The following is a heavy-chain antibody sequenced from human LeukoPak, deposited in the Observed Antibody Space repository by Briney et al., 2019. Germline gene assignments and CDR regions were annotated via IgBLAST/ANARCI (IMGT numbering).Heavy chain of an antibody. J-gene: IGHJ5*02. CDR2: IYYSGST. V-gene: IGHV4-39*01. Sequence: PLETLSLTCTVSGGSISSSSYYWGWIRQPPGKGLEWIGSIYYSGSTYYNPSLKSRVTISVDTSKNQFSLKLSSVTAADTAVYYCARYIVVNGRRFDPWGQRTLVTVSS. D-gene: IGHD2-15*01. CDR3: ARYIVVNGRRFDP. CDR1: GGSISSSSYY.